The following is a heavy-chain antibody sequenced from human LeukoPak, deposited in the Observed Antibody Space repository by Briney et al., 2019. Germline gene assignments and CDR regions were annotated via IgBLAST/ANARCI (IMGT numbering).Heavy chain of an antibody. V-gene: IGHV4-34*01. D-gene: IGHD6-13*01. CDR3: ARYPASSIAAAGIRS. CDR1: GGSFSGYY. CDR2: INHSGST. Sequence: SETLSLTCAVYGGSFSGYYWSWIRQPPGKGLEWIGEINHSGSTNYNPSLKSRVTISVDTSKNQFSLKLSYVTAADTAVYYCARYPASSIAAAGIRSWGQGTLVTVSS. J-gene: IGHJ4*02.